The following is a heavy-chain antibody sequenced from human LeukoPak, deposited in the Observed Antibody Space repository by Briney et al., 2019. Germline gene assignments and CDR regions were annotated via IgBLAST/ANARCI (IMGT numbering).Heavy chain of an antibody. Sequence: ASVKVSCKASGYTFTSYEINWVRQAAGQGLEWMGWMNPNSGNTGYAQKFQGRVTMTRNTSISTAYMELSSLRSEDTAVYYCARGRGLLLRGNWFDPWGQGTLVTVSS. CDR1: GYTFTSYE. V-gene: IGHV1-8*01. CDR2: MNPNSGNT. J-gene: IGHJ5*02. D-gene: IGHD2-15*01. CDR3: ARGRGLLLRGNWFDP.